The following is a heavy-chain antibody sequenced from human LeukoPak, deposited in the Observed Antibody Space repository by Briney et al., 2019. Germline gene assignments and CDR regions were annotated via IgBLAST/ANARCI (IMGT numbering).Heavy chain of an antibody. CDR1: GFTFSSYA. J-gene: IGHJ4*02. V-gene: IGHV3-23*01. CDR2: ISGSGGST. D-gene: IGHD1-26*01. CDR3: ARGRSSESYCFDY. Sequence: GGSLRLSCAASGFTFSSYAMSWVRQAPGKGLEWVSAISGSGGSTYYADSVKGRFTISRDNSKNTLYLQMSSLRAEDTAVYYCARGRSSESYCFDYWGQGTLLTVSS.